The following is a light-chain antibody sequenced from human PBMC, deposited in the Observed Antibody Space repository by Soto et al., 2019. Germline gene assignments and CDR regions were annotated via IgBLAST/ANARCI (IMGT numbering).Light chain of an antibody. CDR3: QQRSIWPWT. J-gene: IGKJ1*01. Sequence: EIVMTQSPATLSVSPGERATLSCRASQSVNNYLAWYQQKPGQAPRLLIYDTSDRATGIPARFSGSGSGTDFTLTISSLEPEDFAVFYCQQRSIWPWTFGQGTKV. CDR1: QSVNNY. V-gene: IGKV3-11*01. CDR2: DTS.